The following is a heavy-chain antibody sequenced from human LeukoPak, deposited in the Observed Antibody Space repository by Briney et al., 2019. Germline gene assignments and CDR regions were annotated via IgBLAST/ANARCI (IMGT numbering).Heavy chain of an antibody. CDR1: GFTFSSYG. J-gene: IGHJ4*02. D-gene: IGHD5-18*01. V-gene: IGHV3-30*18. CDR3: AKGAYSYEYYFDY. Sequence: PGGSLRLSCAASGFTFSSYGMHWVRQAPGKGLQGVAVISYDGSNKYYADSGKGRFTISRDNSKNTLYLQMNSLRAEDTAVYYCAKGAYSYEYYFDYWGQGTLVTVSS. CDR2: ISYDGSNK.